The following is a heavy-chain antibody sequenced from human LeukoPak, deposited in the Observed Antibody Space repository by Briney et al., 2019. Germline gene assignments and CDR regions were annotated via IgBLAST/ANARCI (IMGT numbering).Heavy chain of an antibody. CDR3: ARDSGSSWYPRGWFDP. CDR1: GGSFSGYY. Sequence: SETLSLTCAVYGGSFSGYYWSRIRQPPGKGLEWIGEINHSGSTNYNPSLKSRVTISVDTSKNQLSLKLSSVTAADTAVYYCARDSGSSWYPRGWFDPWGQGTLVTVSS. CDR2: INHSGST. D-gene: IGHD6-13*01. V-gene: IGHV4-34*01. J-gene: IGHJ5*02.